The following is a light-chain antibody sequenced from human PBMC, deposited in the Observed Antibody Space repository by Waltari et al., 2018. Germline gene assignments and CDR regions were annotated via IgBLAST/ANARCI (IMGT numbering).Light chain of an antibody. CDR1: QSLVHRDGSTY. CDR2: RVS. CDR3: MQGTHWPPS. Sequence: DVVMTQSPLSLPVTLGQPVSISCRSSQSLVHRDGSTYLNWFHQRPGQSPRRLIYRVSNRDSGVPERFSGSGSGSDFTLIISRVEAEDVGVYFCMQGTHWPPSFGGGTKVEIK. J-gene: IGKJ4*01. V-gene: IGKV2-30*02.